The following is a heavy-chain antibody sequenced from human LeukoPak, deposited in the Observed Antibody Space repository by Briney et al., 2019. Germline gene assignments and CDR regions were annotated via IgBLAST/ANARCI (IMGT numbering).Heavy chain of an antibody. CDR2: IKSKTDGGTT. CDR1: GFTFSSYW. J-gene: IGHJ4*02. D-gene: IGHD3-22*01. CDR3: TIEYYYDSSGYYASDY. Sequence: GGSLRLSCAASGFTFSSYWMSWVRQAPGKGLEWVGRIKSKTDGGTTDYAAPVKGRFTISRDDSKNTLYLQMNSLKTEDTAVYYCTIEYYYDSSGYYASDYWGQGTLVTVSS. V-gene: IGHV3-15*01.